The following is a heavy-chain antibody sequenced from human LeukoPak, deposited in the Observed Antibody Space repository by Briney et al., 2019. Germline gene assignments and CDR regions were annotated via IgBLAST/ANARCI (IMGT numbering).Heavy chain of an antibody. J-gene: IGHJ3*02. D-gene: IGHD3-22*01. CDR1: GGSITDYY. CDR3: ARDLKLDGSSGYYAFDI. Sequence: KPSETLSLTCTVSGGSITDYYWGWIRQPPGKGLEWIGYDYYSGSSNYNPSLKSRVTISVDTSKNQFSLKMSSVTAAGTAVYYCARDLKLDGSSGYYAFDIWGQGTMVTVSS. CDR2: DYYSGSS. V-gene: IGHV4-59*01.